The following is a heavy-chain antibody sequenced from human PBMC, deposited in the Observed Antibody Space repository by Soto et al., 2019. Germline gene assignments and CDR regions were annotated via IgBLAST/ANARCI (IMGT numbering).Heavy chain of an antibody. V-gene: IGHV4-59*08. CDR3: ARHNYGSGSTYLDY. CDR2: IYYSGST. J-gene: IGHJ4*02. Sequence: PSETLSLTCTVSGGSISSYSWSWIRQPPGKGLEWIGYIYYSGSTNYNPSLKSRVTISVDTSKNQFSLKLNSMTAADTAVYYCARHNYGSGSTYLDYWGQGTLVTVSS. CDR1: GGSISSYS. D-gene: IGHD3-10*01.